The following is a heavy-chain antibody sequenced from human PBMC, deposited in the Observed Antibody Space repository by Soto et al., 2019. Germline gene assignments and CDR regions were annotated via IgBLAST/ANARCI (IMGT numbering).Heavy chain of an antibody. J-gene: IGHJ4*02. V-gene: IGHV1-69*06. D-gene: IGHD3-22*01. CDR1: GGTFSSCS. CDR3: ASPRNYYDSSGPQYYFDY. CDR2: IIPIFGTA. Sequence: SVKVSCKASGGTFSSCSISWVRQAPGQGLEWMGGIIPIFGTANYAQKFQGRVTITADKSTSTAYMELSSLRSEDTAVYYCASPRNYYDSSGPQYYFDYWGQGTLVTVSS.